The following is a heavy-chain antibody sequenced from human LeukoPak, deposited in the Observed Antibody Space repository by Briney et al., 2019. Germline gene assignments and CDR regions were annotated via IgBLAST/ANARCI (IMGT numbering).Heavy chain of an antibody. CDR1: GFTFSTYG. CDR2: ISYDGNNK. D-gene: IGHD1/OR15-1a*01. J-gene: IGHJ4*02. Sequence: PGGSLRLSCAASGFTFSTYGMHWVRQAPGKGLEWVAIISYDGNNKYYAASVRGRFTISRDNSKNTLFLQMNSLGADDTAVYYCVRSWGTNGYWGQGTLVTVSS. CDR3: VRSWGTNGY. V-gene: IGHV3-30*03.